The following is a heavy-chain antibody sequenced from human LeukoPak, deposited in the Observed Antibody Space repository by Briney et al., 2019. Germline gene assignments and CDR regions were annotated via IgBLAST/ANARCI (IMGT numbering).Heavy chain of an antibody. CDR1: GFTFSSYA. J-gene: IGHJ6*02. CDR2: ISGSGGSK. V-gene: IGHV3-23*01. D-gene: IGHD3-10*01. CDR3: AKLTSASGAYGVDV. Sequence: SGGSLRLSCAASGFTFSSYALTWVRQAPGKGLEWVSTISGSGGSKHYADSVEGRFTISRDNSKNTVCLQMNSLRAEDTAIYYCAKLTSASGAYGVDVWGQGTTVTVSS.